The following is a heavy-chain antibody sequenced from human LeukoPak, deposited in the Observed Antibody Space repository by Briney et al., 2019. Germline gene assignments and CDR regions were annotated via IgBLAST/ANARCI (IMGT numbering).Heavy chain of an antibody. CDR3: ARGYYGSGRSVFGY. CDR2: INHSGST. J-gene: IGHJ4*02. Sequence: SDTVSLTCAVYGGSYGGYYWRWMPPPPGGGLEWFGEINHSGSTNYNPSLKSRVTISVDTSKNQFSLKLSSVTAADTAVYYCARGYYGSGRSVFGYWGQGTLVTVTS. D-gene: IGHD3-10*01. V-gene: IGHV4-34*01. CDR1: GGSYGGYY.